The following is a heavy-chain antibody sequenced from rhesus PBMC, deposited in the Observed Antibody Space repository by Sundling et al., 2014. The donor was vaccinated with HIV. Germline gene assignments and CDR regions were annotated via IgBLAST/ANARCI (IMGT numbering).Heavy chain of an antibody. Sequence: EVQLVESGGGLVQPGGSLRLSCAASGFTFDDYAMNWVRQAPGKGLEWVSRISWNSGSIYYADSVKGRFTISRDNAKNSLFLQMDRLRAEDTAVYYCTRSYYTPSYGLDSWGQGVVVTVSS. D-gene: IGHD3-28*01. V-gene: IGHV3-134*01. CDR1: GFTFDDYA. CDR3: TRSYYTPSYGLDS. J-gene: IGHJ6*01. CDR2: ISWNSGSI.